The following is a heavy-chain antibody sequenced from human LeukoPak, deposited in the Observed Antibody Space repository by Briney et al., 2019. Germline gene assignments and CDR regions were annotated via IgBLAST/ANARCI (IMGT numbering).Heavy chain of an antibody. CDR1: GGSFSDYY. CDR3: ARATVVMVVNWFDP. J-gene: IGHJ5*02. D-gene: IGHD2-15*01. CDR2: INHSGST. V-gene: IGHV4-34*01. Sequence: PSETLSLTCAVYGGSFSDYYWSWIRQPPGKGLEWIGEINHSGSTNYNPSLKGRVTISVDTSKNQFSLRLSSVTAADTAVYYCARATVVMVVNWFDPWGQGTLVTVSS.